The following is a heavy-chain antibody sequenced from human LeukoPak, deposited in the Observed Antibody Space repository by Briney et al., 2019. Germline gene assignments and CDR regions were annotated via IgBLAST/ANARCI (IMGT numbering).Heavy chain of an antibody. D-gene: IGHD3-10*01. CDR3: ARSYNSGSYYPYYFDY. CDR1: GGSISSHF. J-gene: IGHJ4*02. V-gene: IGHV4-59*11. CDR2: IYYTGST. Sequence: SETLSLTCTVSGGSISSHFWSWVRQPPGKGLEWIGRIYYTGSTNYNPSLKSRITMSVDTSKNQFSLKLSSVTAADTAVYYCARSYNSGSYYPYYFDYWGQGTLVTVSS.